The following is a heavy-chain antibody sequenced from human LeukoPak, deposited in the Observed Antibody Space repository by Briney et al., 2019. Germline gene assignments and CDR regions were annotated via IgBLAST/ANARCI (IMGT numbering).Heavy chain of an antibody. V-gene: IGHV4-61*05. J-gene: IGHJ5*02. CDR3: ARSLGYCSGGSCYSGGWFDP. D-gene: IGHD2-15*01. CDR2: IYYSGST. Sequence: SETLALTCTVSGGSISSSTYYWDWIRQPPGKGLEWIGYIYYSGSTNYNPSLKSRVTISVDTSKNQFSLKLSSVTAADTAVYYCARSLGYCSGGSCYSGGWFDPWGQGTLVTVSS. CDR1: GGSISSSTYY.